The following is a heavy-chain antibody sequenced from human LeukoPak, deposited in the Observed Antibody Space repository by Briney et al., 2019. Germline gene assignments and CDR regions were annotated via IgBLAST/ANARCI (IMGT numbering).Heavy chain of an antibody. D-gene: IGHD6-19*01. CDR1: GFSFTTYW. CDR3: ARGADTGYSSDS. J-gene: IGHJ5*02. V-gene: IGHV3-7*01. Sequence: GGSLRLSCAASGFSFTTYWMSWVRQAPGKGLEWVANIKQDGSDKYYVDSVKGRFTISRDNAKNTLYLQMNSLRAEDTAVYYCARGADTGYSSDSWGQGTLVTVSS. CDR2: IKQDGSDK.